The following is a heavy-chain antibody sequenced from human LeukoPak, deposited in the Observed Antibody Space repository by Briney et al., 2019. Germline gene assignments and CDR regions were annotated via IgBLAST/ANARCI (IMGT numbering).Heavy chain of an antibody. CDR2: LRSGGDRR. CDR1: GFALSNYA. CDR3: AKAVRSMVTGGGYFDS. J-gene: IGHJ4*02. Sequence: SGGSLRLSCATSGFALSNYAMSWAPQAPGKGLECVTSLRSGGDRRYDADSVSGRFTISRENSKHTLYLQKNSLRAEDTAVYYCAKAVRSMVTGGGYFDSWGQGTLVTVSS. D-gene: IGHD3-10*01. V-gene: IGHV3-23*01.